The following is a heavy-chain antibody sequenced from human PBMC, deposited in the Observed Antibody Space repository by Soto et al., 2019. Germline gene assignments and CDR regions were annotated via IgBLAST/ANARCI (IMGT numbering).Heavy chain of an antibody. CDR2: IYHSGST. J-gene: IGHJ4*02. D-gene: IGHD3-22*01. CDR1: GGSISSGGYS. CDR3: ASGKYDSSDYYFDY. Sequence: PSETLSLTCAVSGGSISSGGYSWSWIRQPPGKGLEWIGYIYHSGSTYYNPSLKSRVTISVDRSKNQFSLKLRSVTAADTAVYYCASGKYDSSDYYFDYWGQGTLVTVSS. V-gene: IGHV4-30-2*01.